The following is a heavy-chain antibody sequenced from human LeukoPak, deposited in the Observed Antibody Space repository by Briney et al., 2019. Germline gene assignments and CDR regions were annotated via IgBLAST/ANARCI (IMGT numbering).Heavy chain of an antibody. CDR2: IYYGGST. CDR1: GGSISSYY. Sequence: TSETLSLTCTVSGGSISSYYWSWIRQPPGKGLEWIGYIYYGGSTNYNPSLKSRVTISVDTSRNQFSLKLSSVTAADTAVYYCARQNNWNDGYGMDVWGQGTTVTVSS. CDR3: ARQNNWNDGYGMDV. J-gene: IGHJ6*02. D-gene: IGHD1-1*01. V-gene: IGHV4-59*08.